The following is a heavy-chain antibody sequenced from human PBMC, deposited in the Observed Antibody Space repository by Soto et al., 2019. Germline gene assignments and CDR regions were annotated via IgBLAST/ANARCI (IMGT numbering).Heavy chain of an antibody. D-gene: IGHD3-16*01. Sequence: PSETLSLTCGVTCGSITTSGHSWSWIRQTPGKGLEWIGCIYPSGTLFYNPSLRSRVTISMDASENNFSLRLASVTAADTAVYYCATYAAYANYYFHYWGRGTLVTVSS. J-gene: IGHJ4*01. CDR1: CGSITTSGHS. CDR2: IYPSGTL. V-gene: IGHV4-30-2*01. CDR3: ATYAAYANYYFHY.